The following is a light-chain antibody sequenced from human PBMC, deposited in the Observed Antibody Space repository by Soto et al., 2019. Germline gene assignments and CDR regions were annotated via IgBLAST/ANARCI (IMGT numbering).Light chain of an antibody. CDR3: QQYDASPRVT. CDR1: QTVSSSY. V-gene: IGKV3-20*01. Sequence: EIVLTQSPGTLSLSPGERATLSCRASQTVSSSYLAWYQQKPGQAPRLLIYGASSRATGIPDRFSGSGSGTDFILTISSLEPEDFAVYYCQQYDASPRVTFGPGTKVIS. J-gene: IGKJ3*01. CDR2: GAS.